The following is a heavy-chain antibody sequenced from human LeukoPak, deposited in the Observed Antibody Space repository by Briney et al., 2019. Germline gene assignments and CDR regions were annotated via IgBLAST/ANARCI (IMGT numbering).Heavy chain of an antibody. J-gene: IGHJ4*02. CDR1: GGSFSGYY. Sequence: SETLSLTCAVYGGSFSGYYWSWLRQPPGKGLEWIGEINHSGSTNYNPSLKSRVTISVDTSKNQFSLKLSSVTAADTAVYYCAREGYYDSRGLDYWGQGTLVTVSS. D-gene: IGHD3-22*01. V-gene: IGHV4-34*01. CDR3: AREGYYDSRGLDY. CDR2: INHSGST.